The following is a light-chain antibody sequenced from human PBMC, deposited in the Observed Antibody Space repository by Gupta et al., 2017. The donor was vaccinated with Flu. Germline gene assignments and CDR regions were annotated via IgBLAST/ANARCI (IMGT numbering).Light chain of an antibody. CDR2: DAS. J-gene: IGKJ1*01. Sequence: DIQLTQSPSFLSASVGDRVTITCRASKGISNYLAWYQQKPGKAPKLLIYDASTLGSGVPSRFSGSGSWSDFTLTISSLQTEDFATYYCQQFNSSPRTFGQGTKVDIK. CDR3: QQFNSSPRT. V-gene: IGKV1-9*01. CDR1: KGISNY.